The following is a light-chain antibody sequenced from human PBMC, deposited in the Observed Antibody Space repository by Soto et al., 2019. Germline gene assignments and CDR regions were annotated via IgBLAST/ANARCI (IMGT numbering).Light chain of an antibody. CDR2: AAS. Sequence: IQMTRSPSSLSASVGDRVTMTCRASQSISTYLNWYQQKPGKAPKLLIYAASSLQSGVPSRFSGRGSGTDFTLTISSLQPEDFAPYFCHQTYSTPITFVQGTRLEI. V-gene: IGKV1-39*01. CDR1: QSISTY. J-gene: IGKJ5*01. CDR3: HQTYSTPIT.